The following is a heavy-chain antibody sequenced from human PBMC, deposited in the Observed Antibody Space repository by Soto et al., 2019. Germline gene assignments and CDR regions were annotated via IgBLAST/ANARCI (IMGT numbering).Heavy chain of an antibody. CDR2: IGTAGDT. D-gene: IGHD4-17*01. CDR3: AREGTVTKPPTAYGMDV. Sequence: GGSLRLSCAASGFTFSSYDMHWVRQATGKGLEWVSAIGTAGDTYYPGSVKGRFTISRENAKNSLYLQMNSLRAEDTAVYYCAREGTVTKPPTAYGMDVWGQGTTVTVSS. J-gene: IGHJ6*02. CDR1: GFTFSSYD. V-gene: IGHV3-13*01.